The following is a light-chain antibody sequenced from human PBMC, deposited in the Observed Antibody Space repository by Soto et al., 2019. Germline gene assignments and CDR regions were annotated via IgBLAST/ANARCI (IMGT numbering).Light chain of an antibody. J-gene: IGKJ1*01. CDR3: QQYKNWPSWT. CDR1: QSVSSN. Sequence: EIVMTQSPATLSVSPGERATLSCRASQSVSSNLAWYQQKPGQAPRLLIYGASTRATGIPARFGGSGSGTEFTLTISSLQSEDFAVYYCQQYKNWPSWTFGQGTKVDIK. V-gene: IGKV3-15*01. CDR2: GAS.